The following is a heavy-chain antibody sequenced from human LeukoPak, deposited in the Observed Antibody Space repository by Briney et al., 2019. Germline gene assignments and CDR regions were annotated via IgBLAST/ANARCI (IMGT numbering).Heavy chain of an antibody. CDR2: IWFDGSKK. V-gene: IGHV3-33*01. D-gene: IGHD2-15*01. CDR3: ARDASHYSLDF. Sequence: WGSLRLSCAASGFTFSSYGFHWVRQAPGKGLEWVAVIWFDGSKKYYADSVKGRFTISRDTSKSTLYLQMDSLRAEDTAVYYCARDASHYSLDFWGQGTLVTVSS. CDR1: GFTFSSYG. J-gene: IGHJ4*02.